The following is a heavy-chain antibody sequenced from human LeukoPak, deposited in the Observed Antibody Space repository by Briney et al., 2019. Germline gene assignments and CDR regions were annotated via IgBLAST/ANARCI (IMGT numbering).Heavy chain of an antibody. J-gene: IGHJ4*02. Sequence: PGRSLRLSCAASGFTFDDYAMHWVRQAPGKGLEWVSAISGSGDTTSYADSVKGRFTISRDSSKNTLFLQMNSLRAEDTAVYYCAKETYFYDSSGYYVDYWGQGTLVTVSS. CDR1: GFTFDDYA. CDR3: AKETYFYDSSGYYVDY. D-gene: IGHD3-22*01. CDR2: ISGSGDTT. V-gene: IGHV3-23*01.